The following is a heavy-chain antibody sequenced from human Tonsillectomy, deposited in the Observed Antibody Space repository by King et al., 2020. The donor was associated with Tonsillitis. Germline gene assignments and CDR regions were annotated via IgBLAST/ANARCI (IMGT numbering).Heavy chain of an antibody. Sequence: VQLVESGGGLVQPGRSLRLSCTASGFTFGDYGMSWVRQAPGKGLEWVGFIRSKAYGGTTEYAASVKGRFTISRDDSTSNAYLQMNSLKTEDTAVYYCTREGNYYDSSGYYYDYYYYYMDVWGKGTTVTVSS. CDR1: GFTFGDYG. CDR3: TREGNYYDSSGYYYDYYYYYMDV. CDR2: IRSKAYGGTT. J-gene: IGHJ6*03. D-gene: IGHD3-22*01. V-gene: IGHV3-49*04.